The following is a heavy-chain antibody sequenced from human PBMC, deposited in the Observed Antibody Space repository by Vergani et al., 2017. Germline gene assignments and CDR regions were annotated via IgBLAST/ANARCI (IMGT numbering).Heavy chain of an antibody. J-gene: IGHJ4*02. V-gene: IGHV3-23*03. CDR2: IYSGGSST. Sequence: EVQLLESGGGLVQPGGSLRLSCAASGFTFSSYAMSWVRQAPGKGLEWVSVIYSGGSSTYYADSVKGRFTISRDNSKNTLYLQMKSLRAEDTAVYYCAKGIFGVVIGWDYWGQGTLVTVSS. D-gene: IGHD3-3*01. CDR3: AKGIFGVVIGWDY. CDR1: GFTFSSYA.